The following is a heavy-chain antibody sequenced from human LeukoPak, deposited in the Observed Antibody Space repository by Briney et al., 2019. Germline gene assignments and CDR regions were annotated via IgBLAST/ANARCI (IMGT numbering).Heavy chain of an antibody. V-gene: IGHV3-21*01. J-gene: IGHJ3*01. CDR2: ISGGGSYI. D-gene: IGHD4-17*01. Sequence: GGSLRLSCSVSGFTFSSYSMNWVRQAPGKGLQWVSSISGGGSYIFYADSVEGRFSVSRDNAKNSVFLQMNSLRAEDTAVYYCARGLGDYDAFDAWGHGTRVTVAS. CDR3: ARGLGDYDAFDA. CDR1: GFTFSSYS.